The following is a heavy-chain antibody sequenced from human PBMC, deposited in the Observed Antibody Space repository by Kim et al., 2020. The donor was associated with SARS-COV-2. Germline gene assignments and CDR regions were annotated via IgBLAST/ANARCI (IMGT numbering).Heavy chain of an antibody. CDR2: ISYSGST. Sequence: SETLSLTCTVSGGSISSGGYYWSWIRQHPGMGLEWIGYISYSGSTYYNPSLMSRVTISVDTSKRQFSLNVSSVTAADTAVYYCARDRPHYDFWSDYSRSYYGLDVWGQGITITVSS. V-gene: IGHV4-31*03. D-gene: IGHD3-3*01. J-gene: IGHJ6*02. CDR3: ARDRPHYDFWSDYSRSYYGLDV. CDR1: GGSISSGGYY.